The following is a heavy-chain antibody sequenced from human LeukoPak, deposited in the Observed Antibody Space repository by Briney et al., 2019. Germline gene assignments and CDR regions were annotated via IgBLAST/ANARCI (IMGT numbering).Heavy chain of an antibody. J-gene: IGHJ4*02. Sequence: GGSLRLSCAASGFTFSSYWMSWVRQAPGKGLEWVANIKQDGSEKYYVDSVKGRFTISRDNAKNSLYLQMNSLRAEDTAVYYCARGPYSGYDYPYYFDYWGQGTLVTVSS. CDR1: GFTFSSYW. CDR3: ARGPYSGYDYPYYFDY. V-gene: IGHV3-7*01. D-gene: IGHD5-12*01. CDR2: IKQDGSEK.